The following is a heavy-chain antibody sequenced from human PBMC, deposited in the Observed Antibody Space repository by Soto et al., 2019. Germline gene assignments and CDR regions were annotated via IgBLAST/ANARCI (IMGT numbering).Heavy chain of an antibody. D-gene: IGHD2-15*01. CDR2: INSGSTTI. CDR1: GFTFSSYS. Sequence: EVQLVESGGGLVQPGGSLRLSCAASGFTFSSYSMNWVRQAPGKGLEWVSYINSGSTTIYYADSVKGRFTISRDNAKNSLYLQMNSLRDEDTAVYYCARDAPRCSGGSCFDLWDQGTLVTVSS. V-gene: IGHV3-48*02. CDR3: ARDAPRCSGGSCFDL. J-gene: IGHJ5*02.